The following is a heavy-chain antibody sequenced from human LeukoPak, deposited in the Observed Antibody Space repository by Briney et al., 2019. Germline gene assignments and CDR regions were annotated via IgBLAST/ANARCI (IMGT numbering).Heavy chain of an antibody. Sequence: GESLRLSCAASGFTFSSYNMNWVRQAPGEGLESVSVIKNTMTDRYYAVSEKGRFTISRDNAKNALYLQMNSLKADDTAGYYCAIDRCASTGCDDTFDLWGQGTLVTVSS. CDR2: IKNTMTDR. D-gene: IGHD2-2*01. CDR3: AIDRCASTGCDDTFDL. V-gene: IGHV3-21*01. CDR1: GFTFSSYN. J-gene: IGHJ3*01.